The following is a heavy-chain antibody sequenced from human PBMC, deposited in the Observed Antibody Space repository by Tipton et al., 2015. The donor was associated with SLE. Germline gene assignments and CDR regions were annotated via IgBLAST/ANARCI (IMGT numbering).Heavy chain of an antibody. CDR3: ARDRGLLWFREFPDGMDV. CDR2: ISSSSSYI. V-gene: IGHV3-21*03. J-gene: IGHJ6*02. Sequence: LSLTCTVSGGSISSSSYYWGWIRRPPGKGLEWVSSISSSSSYIYYADSVKGRFTISRDNAKNSLYLQMNSLRAEDTAVYYCARDRGLLWFREFPDGMDVWGQGTTVTVSS. CDR1: GGSISSSS. D-gene: IGHD3-10*01.